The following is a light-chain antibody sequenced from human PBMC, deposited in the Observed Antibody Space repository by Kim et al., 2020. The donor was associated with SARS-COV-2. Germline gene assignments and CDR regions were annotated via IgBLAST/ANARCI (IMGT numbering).Light chain of an antibody. CDR2: KSS. CDR1: ESISAW. CDR3: QQYNRLYS. Sequence: DIQMTQSPSTLSASVGDRVTFTCRASESISAWLAWYQQKPGRPPRLLISKSSNLQSGVPSRFSGSGFDTEFNLTISSLQPDDFATYFCQQYNRLYSFGQGTSWRS. V-gene: IGKV1-5*03. J-gene: IGKJ2*01.